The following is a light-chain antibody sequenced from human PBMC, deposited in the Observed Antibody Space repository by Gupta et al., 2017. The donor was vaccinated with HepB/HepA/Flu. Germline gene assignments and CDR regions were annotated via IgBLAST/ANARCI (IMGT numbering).Light chain of an antibody. Sequence: QSALTQPASVSGSPGQSITISCTGTSSDVGSYNFVSWYQQHPGKAPKLMIYEVSKRPSGVSNRFSGSRSGNTASPTISGLQDEDEADYYCCSYAGSRTWVFGGGTKL. CDR1: SSDVGSYNF. J-gene: IGLJ3*02. CDR2: EVS. V-gene: IGLV2-23*02. CDR3: CSYAGSRTWV.